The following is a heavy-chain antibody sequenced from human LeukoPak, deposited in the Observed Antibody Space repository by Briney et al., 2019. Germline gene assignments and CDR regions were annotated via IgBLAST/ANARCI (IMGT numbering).Heavy chain of an antibody. V-gene: IGHV4-61*01. CDR2: IYYSGST. CDR1: GGSVSSGSYY. CDR3: ARDRTRITIFGVVESNWFDP. D-gene: IGHD3-3*01. J-gene: IGHJ5*02. Sequence: PSETLSLTCTVSGGSVSSGSYYWSWIRQPPGKGLEWIGYIYYSGSTNYNPSLKSRVTISVDTSKNQFSLKLSSVTAADTAVYYCARDRTRITIFGVVESNWFDPWGQGTLVTVSS.